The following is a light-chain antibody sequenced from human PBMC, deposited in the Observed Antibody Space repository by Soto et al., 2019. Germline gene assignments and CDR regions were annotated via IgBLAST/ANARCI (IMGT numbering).Light chain of an antibody. CDR2: DVS. V-gene: IGLV2-14*03. Sequence: QSALTQPASVSGSPGQSITISCTGTSSDVGGYNYVSWYQHHPGKAPKIIIYDVSNRPSGISNRFSGSKSGNTASLTISGLQAEDEADYYCSSSTSSSTLDFGTGTKLTVL. J-gene: IGLJ1*01. CDR3: SSSTSSSTLD. CDR1: SSDVGGYNY.